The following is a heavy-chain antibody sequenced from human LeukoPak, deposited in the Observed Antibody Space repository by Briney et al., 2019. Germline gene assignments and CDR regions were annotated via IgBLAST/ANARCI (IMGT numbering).Heavy chain of an antibody. D-gene: IGHD4-17*01. CDR1: VGTFSSYA. CDR2: IIPILGIA. J-gene: IGHJ5*02. Sequence: SVEVSCKASVGTFSSYAISWVRQAPGQGLEWMGRIIPILGIANYAQRFQGRVTITADKSTSTAYMELSSLRSEDTAVYYCARAVGDYVLNWFDPWGQGTLVTVSS. CDR3: ARAVGDYVLNWFDP. V-gene: IGHV1-69*04.